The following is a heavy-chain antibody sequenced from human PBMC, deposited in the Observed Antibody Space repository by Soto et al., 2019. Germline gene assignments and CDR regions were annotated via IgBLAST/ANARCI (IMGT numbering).Heavy chain of an antibody. J-gene: IGHJ3*02. Sequence: SETLSLTCAVSGGSISSSNWWSWVRQPPGKGLEWIGEIYHSGSTNYNPSLKSRVTISVDKSKNQFSLKLSSVTAADTAVYYCASYYYGSGSYYNAFDIWGQGTMVTVSS. V-gene: IGHV4-4*02. D-gene: IGHD3-10*01. CDR3: ASYYYGSGSYYNAFDI. CDR2: IYHSGST. CDR1: GGSISSSNW.